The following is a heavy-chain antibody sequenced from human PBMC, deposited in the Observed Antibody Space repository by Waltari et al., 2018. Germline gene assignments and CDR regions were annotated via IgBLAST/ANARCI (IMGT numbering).Heavy chain of an antibody. CDR2: FEPEDGET. CDR3: ATVGPWEPQGDGAFDI. Sequence: QVQLVQSGAEVKKPGASVKVSCKVSGYTLTELSMHWVRQAPGKGLEWMGGFEPEDGETIYAQKFQGRVTMTEDTSTDTAYMELSSLRSEDTAVYYCATVGPWEPQGDGAFDIWGQGTMVTVSS. J-gene: IGHJ3*02. D-gene: IGHD1-26*01. CDR1: GYTLTELS. V-gene: IGHV1-24*01.